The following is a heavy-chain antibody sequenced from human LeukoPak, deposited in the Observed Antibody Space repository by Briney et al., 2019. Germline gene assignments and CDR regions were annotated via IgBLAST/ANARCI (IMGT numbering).Heavy chain of an antibody. CDR2: INPSGGST. Sequence: GASVKVSCKASGYTFTTSYIHWVRQAPGHGLEWMGIINPSGGSTTYAQIFQGRVTLTRDTSTSTVYMELSSLRSDDTAVYYCARAPKGVTTGYFDHWGQGTLVSVSS. V-gene: IGHV1-46*01. CDR1: GYTFTTSY. CDR3: ARAPKGVTTGYFDH. J-gene: IGHJ4*02. D-gene: IGHD1-26*01.